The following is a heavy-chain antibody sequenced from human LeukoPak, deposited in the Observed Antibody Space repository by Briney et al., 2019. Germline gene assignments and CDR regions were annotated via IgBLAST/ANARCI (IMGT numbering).Heavy chain of an antibody. CDR1: GGSISSTSYY. D-gene: IGHD6-13*01. CDR2: IYYSGSA. CDR3: ARHVIADFDFDY. V-gene: IGHV4-39*01. J-gene: IGHJ4*02. Sequence: PSETLSLTCTVSGGSISSTSYYWAWIRQPPRKGLEWIGSIYYSGSAYYNPSLKSRVTISVGTSKNQFSLKLSSMTAADTAVYYCARHVIADFDFDYWGQGTLVTVSS.